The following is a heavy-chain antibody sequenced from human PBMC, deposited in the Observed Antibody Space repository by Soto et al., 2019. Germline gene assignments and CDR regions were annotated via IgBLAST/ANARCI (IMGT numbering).Heavy chain of an antibody. CDR1: GFTFTSSA. J-gene: IGHJ4*02. CDR3: AADQQQLVFDY. V-gene: IGHV1-58*01. CDR2: IVVGSGNT. Sequence: GASVKVSCEASGFTFTSSAVQWVRQARGQRLEWIGWIVVGSGNTNYAQKFQERVTITRDMSTSTAYMELSSLRSEDTAVYYCAADQQQLVFDYWGQGTLVTVSS. D-gene: IGHD6-13*01.